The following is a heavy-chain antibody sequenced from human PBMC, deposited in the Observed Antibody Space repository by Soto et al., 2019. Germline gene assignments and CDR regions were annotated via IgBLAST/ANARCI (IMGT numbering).Heavy chain of an antibody. J-gene: IGHJ4*02. V-gene: IGHV4-31*03. Sequence: QVQLQESGPGLVKPSQTLSLTCTVSGGSISSGGYYWSWIRQHPGKGLEWIGYIYYSGSTYYNPSLKRRVTIAVDTSKNQFSLKLSSVTAADTAVYYCAREGGIVGATAADYWGQGTLVTVSS. CDR3: AREGGIVGATAADY. CDR1: GGSISSGGYY. CDR2: IYYSGST. D-gene: IGHD1-26*01.